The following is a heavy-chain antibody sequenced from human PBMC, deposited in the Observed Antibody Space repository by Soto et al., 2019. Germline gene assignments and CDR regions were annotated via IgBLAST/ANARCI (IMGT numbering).Heavy chain of an antibody. CDR3: TTALRYYDFWSGSIPHYYYYMDV. Sequence: GGSLRLSCAASGFTFSNAWMSWVRQAPGKGLEWVGRIKSKTDGGTTDYAAPVKGRFTISRDDSKNTLYLQMNSLKTEDTAVYYCTTALRYYDFWSGSIPHYYYYMDVWGKGTTVTVSS. CDR2: IKSKTDGGTT. CDR1: GFTFSNAW. V-gene: IGHV3-15*01. D-gene: IGHD3-3*01. J-gene: IGHJ6*03.